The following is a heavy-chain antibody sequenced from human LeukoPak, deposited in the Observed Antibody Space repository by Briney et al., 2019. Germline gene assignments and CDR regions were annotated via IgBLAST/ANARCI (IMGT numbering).Heavy chain of an antibody. J-gene: IGHJ4*02. Sequence: PSETLSLTCTVSGGSISSSSYYWGWIRQPPGKGLEWIGSIYYSGSTYYNPSLKSRVTISVDTCKNQFSLKLSSVTAADTAVYYCARHTRLRSYYFDYWGQGTLVTVSS. V-gene: IGHV4-39*01. CDR1: GGSISSSSYY. CDR3: ARHTRLRSYYFDY. CDR2: IYYSGST. D-gene: IGHD4-17*01.